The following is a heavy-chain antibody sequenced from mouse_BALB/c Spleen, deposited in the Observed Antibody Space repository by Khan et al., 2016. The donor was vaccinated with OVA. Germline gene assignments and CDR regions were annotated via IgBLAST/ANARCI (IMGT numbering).Heavy chain of an antibody. Sequence: QVQLKQSGAELAKPGASVKMSCKASGYTFTTYWMHWVKQRPGQGLEWIGYINPTSGYTDYNEKFKDRATLSADKSSSTAYMQLSSLTSEGSAVYYCTRDKSDYWGQGTTLTVSS. J-gene: IGHJ2*01. CDR2: INPTSGYT. V-gene: IGHV1-7*01. CDR3: TRDKSDY. CDR1: GYTFTTYW.